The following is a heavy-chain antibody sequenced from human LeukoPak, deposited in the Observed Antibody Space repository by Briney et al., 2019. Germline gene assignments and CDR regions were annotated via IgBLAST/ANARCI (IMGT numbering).Heavy chain of an antibody. CDR3: ARDRGALSECYFDY. CDR2: IYHSGST. Sequence: SETLSLTCAVSGGSISSSNWWSWVRQPPGKGLEWIGEIYHSGSTNYNPSLKSRVTISVDTSKNQFSLKLSSVTAADTAVYYCARDRGALSECYFDYWGQGTLVTVSS. V-gene: IGHV4-4*02. CDR1: GGSISSSNW. D-gene: IGHD3-10*01. J-gene: IGHJ4*02.